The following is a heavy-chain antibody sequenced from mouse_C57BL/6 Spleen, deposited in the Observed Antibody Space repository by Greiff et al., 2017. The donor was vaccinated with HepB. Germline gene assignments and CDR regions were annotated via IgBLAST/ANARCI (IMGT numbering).Heavy chain of an antibody. CDR2: ISSGSSTI. Sequence: DVQLVESGGGLVKPGGSLKLSCAASGFTFSDYGMHWVRQAPEKGLEWVAYISSGSSTIYYADTVKGRFTIARDNAKTTLFLQLTSLRSEDTAMYYCARGLTGGFDYWGQGTTLTVSS. D-gene: IGHD4-1*01. CDR1: GFTFSDYG. J-gene: IGHJ2*01. V-gene: IGHV5-17*01. CDR3: ARGLTGGFDY.